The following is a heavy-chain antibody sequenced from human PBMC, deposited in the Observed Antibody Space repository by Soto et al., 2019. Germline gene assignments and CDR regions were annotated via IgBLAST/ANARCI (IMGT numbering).Heavy chain of an antibody. CDR3: ARDGYHYVMDL. Sequence: EAPLVESGGGLVQPGGSLRLSCAASGFPFSGDWMSWVRHTPGKGLEWVANTNQDGSGKYYMDSVKGRFTISRDNTENSLYLQMNSLGDDDTGVYYCARDGYHYVMDLWGQGTTVTVSS. V-gene: IGHV3-7*04. CDR2: TNQDGSGK. CDR1: GFPFSGDW. J-gene: IGHJ6*02.